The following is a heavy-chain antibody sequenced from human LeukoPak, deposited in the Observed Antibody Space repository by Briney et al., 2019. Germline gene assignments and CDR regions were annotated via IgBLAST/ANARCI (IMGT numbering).Heavy chain of an antibody. CDR1: GFTFSSYA. Sequence: GGSLRLSCAASGFTFSSYAMHWVRQAPGKGLEWVAVISYDGSNKYYADSVKGRFTISRDNSKNTLYLQMNSLRPEDTGVYYRARGRSIAAAGTLDYWGQGTLVTVSS. CDR2: ISYDGSNK. V-gene: IGHV3-30*04. J-gene: IGHJ4*02. D-gene: IGHD6-13*01. CDR3: ARGRSIAAAGTLDY.